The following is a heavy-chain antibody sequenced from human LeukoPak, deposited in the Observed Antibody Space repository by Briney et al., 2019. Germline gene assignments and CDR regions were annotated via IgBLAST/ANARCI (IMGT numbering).Heavy chain of an antibody. CDR3: ARVGPENPGWELLQSAFDI. CDR2: INHSGST. D-gene: IGHD1-26*01. Sequence: PSETLSLTCAVYGGSFSGYYWSWIRQPPGKGLEWIGEINHSGSTNYNPSLKSRVTISVDTSKNQFSLKLSSVTAADTAVYYCARVGPENPGWELLQSAFDIWGQGTMVTVSS. V-gene: IGHV4-34*01. J-gene: IGHJ3*02. CDR1: GGSFSGYY.